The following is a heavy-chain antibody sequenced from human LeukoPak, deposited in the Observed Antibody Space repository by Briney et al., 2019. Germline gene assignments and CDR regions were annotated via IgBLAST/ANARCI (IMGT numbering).Heavy chain of an antibody. Sequence: SETLSLTCTVSGGSISSGNYYWGWIRQPPGKGLEWIGSICSGSTYSNPSLKSRVIISVDTSKNQFSLKLSSVTAADTAVYYCARHVWDIGFQQWGQGTLVTVSS. CDR3: ARHVWDIGFQQ. CDR1: GGSISSGNYY. D-gene: IGHD2-8*01. CDR2: ICSGST. V-gene: IGHV4-39*01. J-gene: IGHJ1*01.